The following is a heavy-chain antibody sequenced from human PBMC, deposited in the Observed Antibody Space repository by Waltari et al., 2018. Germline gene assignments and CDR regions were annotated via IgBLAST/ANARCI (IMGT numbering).Heavy chain of an antibody. Sequence: EVQLVQSGAEVKKPGESLKISCKGSGYSFTSYWIDWVRQAPGKGLEWVSYISRSSRTRYDADEVKGRFTIARDNAKNSLYLQRNSLRAEDTAVYYCARGCEVVINLDYYGMDVWGQGTTVTVSS. D-gene: IGHD3-22*01. CDR3: ARGCEVVINLDYYGMDV. J-gene: IGHJ6*02. V-gene: IGHV3-48*01. CDR2: ISRSSRTR. CDR1: GYSFTSYW.